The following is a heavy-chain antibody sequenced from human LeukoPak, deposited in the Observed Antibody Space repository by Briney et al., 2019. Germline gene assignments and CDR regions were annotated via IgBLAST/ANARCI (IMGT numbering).Heavy chain of an antibody. V-gene: IGHV4-59*01. J-gene: IGHJ4*02. CDR1: GGSISSYY. Sequence: SETLSLTCTVSGGSISSYYWSWIRQPPGKGVGWIGNIYYSGSTNYTPFLKSRVTISVDTSKNQFSLKLSSVTAADTAVYYCARDRGQWELFDWGQGTLVTVSS. D-gene: IGHD1-26*01. CDR3: ARDRGQWELFD. CDR2: IYYSGST.